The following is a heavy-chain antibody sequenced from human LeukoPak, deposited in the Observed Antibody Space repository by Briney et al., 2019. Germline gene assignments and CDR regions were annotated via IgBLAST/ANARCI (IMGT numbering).Heavy chain of an antibody. Sequence: PGGSLRLSCAASGFTLDDYAMHWVRQAPGKGLEWVSGISWNSGSIGYADSVKGRFTISRDNAKNSLYLQMNSLRAEDTALYYCAKDNDSSSWYRVEYFQHWGQGTLVTVSS. V-gene: IGHV3-9*01. J-gene: IGHJ1*01. CDR2: ISWNSGSI. CDR3: AKDNDSSSWYRVEYFQH. D-gene: IGHD6-13*01. CDR1: GFTLDDYA.